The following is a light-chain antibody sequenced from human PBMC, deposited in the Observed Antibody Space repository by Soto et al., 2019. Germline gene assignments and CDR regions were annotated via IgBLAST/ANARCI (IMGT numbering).Light chain of an antibody. CDR3: QQANSFPQT. V-gene: IGKV1-12*01. J-gene: IGKJ2*01. Sequence: DIQMTQSPSSVSASVGDRVTITCRASQGISRWLAWYQQKPGKAPNLLIYAASNLQSGVPSRFSGSGSGTDFSLTISTLQPEDFATYYCQQANSFPQTFGQGTKLEIK. CDR1: QGISRW. CDR2: AAS.